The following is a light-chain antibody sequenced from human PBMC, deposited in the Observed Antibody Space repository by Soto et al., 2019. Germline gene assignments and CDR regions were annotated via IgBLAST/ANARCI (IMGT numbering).Light chain of an antibody. J-gene: IGLJ1*01. CDR1: SNDVGGYKY. Sequence: QSVLTQPRSVSGSPGQSVTISCTGTSNDVGGYKYVSWYQLHPGKVPKLMIYDVSKRPSGVPDRFSGSKSGNTASLTISGLQAEDEADYYCCSHAGSYMYVFGTGTKVTVL. CDR3: CSHAGSYMYV. V-gene: IGLV2-11*01. CDR2: DVS.